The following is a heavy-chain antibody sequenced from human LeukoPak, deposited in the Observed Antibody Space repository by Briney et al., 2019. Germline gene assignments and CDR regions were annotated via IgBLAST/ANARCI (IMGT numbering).Heavy chain of an antibody. J-gene: IGHJ4*02. CDR3: ARAAEGWYVGFDY. Sequence: GGSLRLSCAASGFTFSSYSMNWVRQAPGRGLEWVSFISSSSSYIYYADSVKGRFTISRDNAKNSLYLQMNSLRAEDTAVYYCARAAEGWYVGFDYWGQGTLVTVSS. V-gene: IGHV3-21*01. CDR1: GFTFSSYS. D-gene: IGHD6-19*01. CDR2: ISSSSSYI.